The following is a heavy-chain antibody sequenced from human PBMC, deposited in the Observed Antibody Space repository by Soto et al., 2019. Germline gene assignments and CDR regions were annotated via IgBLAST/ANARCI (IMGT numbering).Heavy chain of an antibody. D-gene: IGHD4-17*01. V-gene: IGHV1-69*13. J-gene: IGHJ6*04. CDR1: GGTFSSYA. CDR2: IIPIFGTA. CDR3: ARSARYGDNYYYYGMDV. Sequence: SVKVSCKASGGTFSSYAISWVRQAPGQGLEWMGGIIPIFGTANYAQKFQGRVTITADESTSTAYMELSSLRSEDTAVYYCARSARYGDNYYYYGMDVWGKGTTVTVSS.